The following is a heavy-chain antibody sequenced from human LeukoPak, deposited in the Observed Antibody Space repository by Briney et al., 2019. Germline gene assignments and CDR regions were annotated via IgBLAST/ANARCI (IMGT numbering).Heavy chain of an antibody. J-gene: IGHJ3*02. V-gene: IGHV4-30-2*01. CDR2: IYHSGST. D-gene: IGHD5-12*01. Sequence: PWEPLSLTCAVSGVYISSGGYSWRWIRPPPGKGLEGIGYIYHSGSTYYNPSLKSRVTISVDRSKNQFSLKLSSVTAADTAVYYCARGWLRFGAFDIWGQGTMVTVSS. CDR3: ARGWLRFGAFDI. CDR1: GVYISSGGYS.